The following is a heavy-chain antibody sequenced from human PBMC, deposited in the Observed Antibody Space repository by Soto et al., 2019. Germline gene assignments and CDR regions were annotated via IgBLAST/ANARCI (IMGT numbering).Heavy chain of an antibody. J-gene: IGHJ6*02. V-gene: IGHV3-30*18. Sequence: PXGSLRLSCAASGFTFSSYGMHWVRQAPGKGLEWVAVISYDGSNKYYADSVKGRFTISRDNSKNTLYLQMNSLRAEDTAVYYCAKEPKDIVVVPAALPSYGMDVWGQGTTVTVSS. D-gene: IGHD2-2*01. CDR1: GFTFSSYG. CDR3: AKEPKDIVVVPAALPSYGMDV. CDR2: ISYDGSNK.